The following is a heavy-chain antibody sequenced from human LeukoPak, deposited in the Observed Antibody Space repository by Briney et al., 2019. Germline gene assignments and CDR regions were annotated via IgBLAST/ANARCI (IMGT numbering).Heavy chain of an antibody. V-gene: IGHV3-33*06. D-gene: IGHD5-12*01. Sequence: GGSLRLSCAASRFTFSSYGMHWVRQAPGKGLEWVAVIWYDGSNKYYADSVKGRFTISRDNSKNTLYLQMNSLRAEDTAVYYCAKERQYSGYDPLFDYWGQGTLVTVSS. CDR3: AKERQYSGYDPLFDY. CDR2: IWYDGSNK. CDR1: RFTFSSYG. J-gene: IGHJ4*02.